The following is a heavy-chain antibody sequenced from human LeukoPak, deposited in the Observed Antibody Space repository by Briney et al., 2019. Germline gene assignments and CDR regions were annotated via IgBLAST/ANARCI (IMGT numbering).Heavy chain of an antibody. V-gene: IGHV1-8*01. J-gene: IGHJ4*02. CDR1: GYTFTSYD. CDR3: ARSSKYSSSSGDFDY. D-gene: IGHD6-6*01. CDR2: MNPNSGNT. Sequence: RASVNVSCKASGYTFTSYDINWVRQATGQGLEWMGWMNPNSGNTGYAQKFQGRVTMTRNTSISTAYMELSSLRSEDTAVYYCARSSKYSSSSGDFDYWGQGTLVTVSS.